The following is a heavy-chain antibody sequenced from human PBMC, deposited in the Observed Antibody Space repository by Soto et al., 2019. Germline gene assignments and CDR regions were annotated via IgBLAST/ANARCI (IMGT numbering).Heavy chain of an antibody. CDR3: ASSIAVAGTSQWFDP. D-gene: IGHD6-19*01. V-gene: IGHV4-4*02. CDR2: IYHSGST. J-gene: IGHJ5*02. CDR1: GGSISSSNW. Sequence: SETLSLTCAVSGGSISSSNWWSWVRQPPGKGLEWIGEIYHSGSTNYNPSLKSRVTISVDKSKNQFSLKLSSVTAADTAVYYCASSIAVAGTSQWFDPWGQGTLVTVSS.